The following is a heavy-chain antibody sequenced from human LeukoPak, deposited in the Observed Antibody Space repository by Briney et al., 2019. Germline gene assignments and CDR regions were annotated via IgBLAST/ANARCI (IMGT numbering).Heavy chain of an antibody. CDR1: GYTFTCYG. CDR3: ARVMSSSGYYPFDY. V-gene: IGHV1-18*01. J-gene: IGHJ4*02. Sequence: ASVKVSCKASGYTFTCYGISWVRQAPGQGLEWMGWISVYNGNTNYAQKLQGRVTMTTDTSTSTAYMELRSLRSDDTAVYYCARVMSSSGYYPFDYWGQGTLVTVSS. CDR2: ISVYNGNT. D-gene: IGHD3-22*01.